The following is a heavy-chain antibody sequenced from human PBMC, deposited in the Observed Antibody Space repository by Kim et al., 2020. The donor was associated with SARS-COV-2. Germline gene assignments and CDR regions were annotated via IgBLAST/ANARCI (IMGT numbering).Heavy chain of an antibody. CDR2: INSEGSST. CDR1: GFTFSSYW. Sequence: GGSLRLSCAASGFTFSSYWMYWVRQAPGKGLVWVSCINSEGSSTRYADSVKGRFTISRDNAKNTLYLQMNGLRAEDTAVYYCARGYDYWGQGTLVTVSS. J-gene: IGHJ4*02. CDR3: ARGYDY. V-gene: IGHV3-74*01.